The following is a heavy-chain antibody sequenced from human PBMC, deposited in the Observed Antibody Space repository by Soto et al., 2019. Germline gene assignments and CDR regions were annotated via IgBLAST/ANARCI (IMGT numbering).Heavy chain of an antibody. D-gene: IGHD6-25*01. J-gene: IGHJ4*02. Sequence: QVHLVESGGGVVQPGRSLRLSCAASGFTFTNYVMHWVRQTPGKGLEWVANVWYDGRPEWYADLAKGRFTISRDNSENTVALQNSTIGVDAAAVYCSATDPVESIWSIRSGGIDNWGQGTLVTVSS. CDR1: GFTFTNYV. CDR2: VWYDGRPE. CDR3: ATDPVESIWSIRSGGIDN. V-gene: IGHV3-33*03.